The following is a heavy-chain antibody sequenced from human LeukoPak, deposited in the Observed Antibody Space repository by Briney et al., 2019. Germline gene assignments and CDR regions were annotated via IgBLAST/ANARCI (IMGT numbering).Heavy chain of an antibody. CDR1: GYTFTGYY. CDR3: ARATDYYGSGSPGPY. J-gene: IGHJ4*02. D-gene: IGHD3-10*01. Sequence: ASVKVSCKASGYTFTGYYMHWVRQAPGQGLEWMGWINPNSGGTNYAQKFQGRVTMTRDTSISTAYMELSRLRSDDTAVYYCARATDYYGSGSPGPYWGQGTLVTVSS. V-gene: IGHV1-2*02. CDR2: INPNSGGT.